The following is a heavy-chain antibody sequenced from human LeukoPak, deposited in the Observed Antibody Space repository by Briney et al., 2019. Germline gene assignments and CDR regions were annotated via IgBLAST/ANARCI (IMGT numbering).Heavy chain of an antibody. V-gene: IGHV4-4*07. CDR2: IYTSGST. J-gene: IGHJ6*03. D-gene: IGHD3-22*01. Sequence: SETLSLTCNVSGGSFSGYFWSWIRQPAGKGLEWIGRIYTSGSTNYNPSLKSRLTISVDASKNQFSLNLRSLTAADTAVYYCARGRQEVSMIVVVMTAVSYYLDVWGKGTTVTVS. CDR3: ARGRQEVSMIVVVMTAVSYYLDV. CDR1: GGSFSGYF.